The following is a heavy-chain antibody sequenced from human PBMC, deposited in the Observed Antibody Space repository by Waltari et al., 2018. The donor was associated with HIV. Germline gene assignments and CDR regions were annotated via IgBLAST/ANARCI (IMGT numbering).Heavy chain of an antibody. D-gene: IGHD2-2*01. CDR3: ARRGDGFNQHARLDH. CDR1: GGSITRNDFY. CDR2: MYNSGTS. J-gene: IGHJ4*02. V-gene: IGHV4-39*01. Sequence: QLHLQESGPGLVKPSETLALTCTVSGGSITRNDFYWAWIRQPPGKGLEWIGLMYNSGTSDDNPSLKSRVSMSRDTSKNRFSRRLHSVTAADTAIYYCARRGDGFNQHARLDHWGPGTLVTVSS.